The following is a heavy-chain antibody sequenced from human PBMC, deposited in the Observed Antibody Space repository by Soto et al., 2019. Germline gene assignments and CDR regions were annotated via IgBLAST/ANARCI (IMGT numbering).Heavy chain of an antibody. CDR1: GFTFSSYG. CDR2: ISYDGSNK. J-gene: IGHJ4*02. V-gene: IGHV3-30*18. CDR3: AKEYLFGELLYWAIGY. D-gene: IGHD3-10*01. Sequence: GGSLRLSCAASGFTFSSYGMHWVRQAPGKGLEWVAVISYDGSNKYYADSVKGRFTISRDNSKNTLYLQMNSLRAEDTAVYYCAKEYLFGELLYWAIGYWGQGTLVTVSS.